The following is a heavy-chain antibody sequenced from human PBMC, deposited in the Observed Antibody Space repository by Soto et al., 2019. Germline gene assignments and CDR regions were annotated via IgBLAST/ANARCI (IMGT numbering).Heavy chain of an antibody. CDR1: GGTSTIYT. V-gene: IGHV1-69*02. D-gene: IGHD3-16*01. Sequence: QVQLVQSGAEVKKPGSSLKVSCETSGGTSTIYTISWVRQAPGQGLQWMGRIVPTLRLTNYAQEFQGRLTITADTSPSTAHMELSSLTSEDAAVYYCTTEKYGAGRVGVYYWGQGTLVTVSS. J-gene: IGHJ4*02. CDR3: TTEKYGAGRVGVYY. CDR2: IVPTLRLT.